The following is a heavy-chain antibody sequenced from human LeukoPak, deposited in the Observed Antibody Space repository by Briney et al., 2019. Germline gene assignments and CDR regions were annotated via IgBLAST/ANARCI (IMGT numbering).Heavy chain of an antibody. V-gene: IGHV4-59*01. J-gene: IGHJ4*02. CDR3: ARDLTGGDYGVHDS. CDR1: GDSISSYY. CDR2: IYNSETT. Sequence: PSETLSLTCTVSGDSISSYYWSWIRQPPGKGLEWIGYIYNSETTNYNPSLESRVTISEDTSKNQFSLMLTSVTAADTAVYYCARDLTGGDYGVHDSWGQGTLVTVSS. D-gene: IGHD4-17*01.